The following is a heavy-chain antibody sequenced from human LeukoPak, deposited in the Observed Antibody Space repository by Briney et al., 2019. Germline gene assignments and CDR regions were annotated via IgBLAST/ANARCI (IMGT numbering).Heavy chain of an antibody. CDR3: AKRDIAAAGPFDY. D-gene: IGHD6-13*01. J-gene: IGHJ4*02. Sequence: GGSLRLSCATSGFTVSSNYMTWVRQAPGKGLEWVSAISGSAAYTYHADSVKGRFTISRDNSKNTLYLQMNSLRAEDTAVYYCAKRDIAAAGPFDYWGQGTLVTVSS. V-gene: IGHV3-23*01. CDR2: ISGSAAYT. CDR1: GFTVSSNY.